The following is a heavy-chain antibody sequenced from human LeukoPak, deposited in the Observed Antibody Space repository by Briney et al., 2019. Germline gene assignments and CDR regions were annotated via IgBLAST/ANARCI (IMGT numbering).Heavy chain of an antibody. V-gene: IGHV1-69*05. J-gene: IGHJ5*02. CDR1: GGTFSSYA. CDR2: IIPIFGTA. CDR3: ARSEGYCGGGSCYANWFDP. Sequence: SVKVSCKASGGTFSSYAISWVRQAPGQGLEWIGGIIPIFGTANYAQKFQGRVTITTDESTSTAYMELSSLRSEDTAVYYCARSEGYCGGGSCYANWFDPWGQGTLFTVSS. D-gene: IGHD2-15*01.